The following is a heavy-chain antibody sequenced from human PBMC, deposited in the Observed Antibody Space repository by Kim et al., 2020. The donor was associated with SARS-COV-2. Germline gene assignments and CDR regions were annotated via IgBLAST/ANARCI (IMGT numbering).Heavy chain of an antibody. CDR3: ARERSGVFDP. Sequence: SAYYHPALKSRVTISVDTSKNQFSLKLSSVTAADTAVYYCARERSGVFDPWGQGTLVTVSS. CDR2: SA. D-gene: IGHD1-26*01. V-gene: IGHV4-31*02. J-gene: IGHJ5*02.